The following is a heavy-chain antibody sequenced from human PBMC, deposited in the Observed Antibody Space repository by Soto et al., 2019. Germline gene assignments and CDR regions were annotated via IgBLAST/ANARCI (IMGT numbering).Heavy chain of an antibody. CDR2: MNPNSGNT. J-gene: IGHJ3*02. CDR1: GYTFTSYD. D-gene: IGHD3-22*01. CDR3: ARDDSSGYRPTDAFDI. V-gene: IGHV1-8*01. Sequence: ASVKVSCKASGYTFTSYDINWVRQATGQGLEWMGWMNPNSGNTGYAQKFQGRVTMTRNTSISTAYMELSSLRSEDTAVYYCARDDSSGYRPTDAFDIWGQGTMVTVS.